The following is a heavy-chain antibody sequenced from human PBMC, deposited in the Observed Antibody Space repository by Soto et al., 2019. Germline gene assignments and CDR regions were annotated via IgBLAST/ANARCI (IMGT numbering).Heavy chain of an antibody. CDR3: ASWLQRENAYDI. CDR1: GFTFSSYA. D-gene: IGHD1-1*01. V-gene: IGHV3-23*01. CDR2: ISGSGGST. Sequence: PGGSLRLSCAASGFTFSSYAMSWVRQAPGKGLEWVSAISGSGGSTYYADLVRGRFTVSRDHLNNTVYLQMNDLRPDDTALYFCASWLQRENAYDIWGLGTMVTVSS. J-gene: IGHJ3*02.